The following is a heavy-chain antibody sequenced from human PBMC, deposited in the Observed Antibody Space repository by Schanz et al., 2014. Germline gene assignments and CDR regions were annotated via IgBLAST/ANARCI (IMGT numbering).Heavy chain of an antibody. D-gene: IGHD3-3*01. CDR3: VTEKRMESGTWAKAFDI. J-gene: IGHJ3*02. Sequence: QVQLVQSGAEVKKPGASVKLSCKASNYIFTKYYIHCVRQAPGQGLEWMGLINPYDDTIDYAKKFQGRFTMTRDTSTTTVYRELSSLRSDDTAMYYCVTEKRMESGTWAKAFDIWGQGTWVTVSS. V-gene: IGHV1-46*01. CDR2: INPYDDTI. CDR1: NYIFTKYY.